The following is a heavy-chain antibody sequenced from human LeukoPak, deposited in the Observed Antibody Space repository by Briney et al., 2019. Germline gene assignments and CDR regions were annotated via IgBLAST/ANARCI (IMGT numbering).Heavy chain of an antibody. J-gene: IGHJ4*02. V-gene: IGHV3-7*02. CDR2: IKEDGSVK. Sequence: GGSLRLSCAASGFTFSRYWMSWVRQAPGKGLEWVANIKEDGSVKYYVESVKGRFTISRDNAKNSLYLQMNSLRAEDTAVFYCAASITMFDYWGQGTLVTVSS. D-gene: IGHD3-10*01. CDR1: GFTFSRYW. CDR3: AASITMFDY.